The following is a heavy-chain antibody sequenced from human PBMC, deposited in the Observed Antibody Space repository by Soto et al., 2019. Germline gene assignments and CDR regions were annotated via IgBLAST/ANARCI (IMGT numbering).Heavy chain of an antibody. CDR3: AGQEAPAGPS. CDR1: GCTFSSYP. V-gene: IGHV1-69*13. Sequence: SVKVSCNAPGCTFSSYPISWARHAPGQGLEWMGAIIPIFGKANYAQKSQGRVTITAAESTSTAYMELSSLRSDDTAVYYCAGQEAPAGPSWGQGTLVTVSS. CDR2: IIPIFGKA. J-gene: IGHJ4*02. D-gene: IGHD6-13*01.